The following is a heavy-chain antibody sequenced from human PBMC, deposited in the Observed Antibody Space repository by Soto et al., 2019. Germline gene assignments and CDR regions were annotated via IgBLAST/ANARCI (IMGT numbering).Heavy chain of an antibody. CDR2: IYYSGST. CDR1: GGSISASNYY. CDR3: ARQTGYYYDSSGYLGY. Sequence: PSETLSLTCTVSGGSISASNYYWGWIRQPPGKGLEWIGTIYYSGSTHYNPSLKSRVTISVDTSKNQFSLKLSSVTAADTAVYYCARQTGYYYDSSGYLGYWGQGALVTVSS. J-gene: IGHJ4*02. D-gene: IGHD3-22*01. V-gene: IGHV4-39*01.